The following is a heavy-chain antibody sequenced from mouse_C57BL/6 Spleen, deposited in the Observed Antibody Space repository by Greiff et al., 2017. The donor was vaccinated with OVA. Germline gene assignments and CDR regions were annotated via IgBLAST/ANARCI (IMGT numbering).Heavy chain of an antibody. Sequence: VQLQQPGAELVKPGASVKLSCKASGYTFPSYWMQWVKQRPGQGLEWIGEIDPSDSYTNYNQKLKGKATLTVDTSSITAYMQLSSLTSEDSAGYYCARTLPHGSSLYYFDDWGQGPTLTVSS. J-gene: IGHJ2*01. CDR1: GYTFPSYW. CDR2: IDPSDSYT. CDR3: ARTLPHGSSLYYFDD. D-gene: IGHD1-1*01. V-gene: IGHV1-50*01.